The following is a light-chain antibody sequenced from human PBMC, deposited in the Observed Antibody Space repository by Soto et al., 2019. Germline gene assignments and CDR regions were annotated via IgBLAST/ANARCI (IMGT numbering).Light chain of an antibody. CDR3: AAWDDSLDGVI. CDR1: TSNIGTNT. CDR2: HNT. V-gene: IGLV1-44*01. Sequence: QSVLTQLPSASGIPGQRVTLSCSGGTSNIGTNTVNWYQQVPGTAPKLLLYHNTHRPAGVPDRFSGSKSGNSASLAISGLQTEDEADYYCAAWDDSLDGVIFGADTKLTVL. J-gene: IGLJ2*01.